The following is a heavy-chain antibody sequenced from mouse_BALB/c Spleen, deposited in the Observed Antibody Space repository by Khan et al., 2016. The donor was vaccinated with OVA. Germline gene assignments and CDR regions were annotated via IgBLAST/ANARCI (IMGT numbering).Heavy chain of an antibody. CDR2: ISSGSATI. CDR3: TRWLITTWYFDG. J-gene: IGHJ1*01. D-gene: IGHD2-4*01. Sequence: EVELVESGGGLVQPGGSRKLSCAASGFTFSNFGMHWVRQAPEKGLEWVAYISSGSATIYYADTVKGRFTISRDNPKNTLFLQMTSLRSEDTAIXYCTRWLITTWYFDGWGAGTTVTVSS. CDR1: GFTFSNFG. V-gene: IGHV5-17*02.